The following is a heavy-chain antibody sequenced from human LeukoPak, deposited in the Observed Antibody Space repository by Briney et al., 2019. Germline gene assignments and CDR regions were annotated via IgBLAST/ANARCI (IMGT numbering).Heavy chain of an antibody. Sequence: GGSLRLSCGASGFYFSSYSMYWVRQAPGKGLEWVSSINSGSTYMYYADSVKGRFTISRDNAKNSLHLQMYSLRAEDTAVYFCARVEATTGRNYHYYYMDVWGKGTTVTVSS. D-gene: IGHD1-1*01. V-gene: IGHV3-21*01. J-gene: IGHJ6*03. CDR2: INSGSTYM. CDR3: ARVEATTGRNYHYYYMDV. CDR1: GFYFSSYS.